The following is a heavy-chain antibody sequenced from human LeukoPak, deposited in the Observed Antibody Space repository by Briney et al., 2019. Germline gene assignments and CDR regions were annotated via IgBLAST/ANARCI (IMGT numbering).Heavy chain of an antibody. CDR2: FDPEDGET. CDR1: GYTLTELS. CDR3: ATAGPVRYFDWLLDY. J-gene: IGHJ4*02. V-gene: IGHV1-24*01. Sequence: ASVKVSCKVSGYTLTELSMHWVRQAPGKGLEWMGGFDPEDGETIYAQKFQGRVTMTKDTSTDTAYMELSSLRSEDTAVYYCATAGPVRYFDWLLDYWGQGTLVTVSS. D-gene: IGHD3-9*01.